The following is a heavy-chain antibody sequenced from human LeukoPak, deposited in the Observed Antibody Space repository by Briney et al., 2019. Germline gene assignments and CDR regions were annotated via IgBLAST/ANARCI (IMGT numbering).Heavy chain of an antibody. Sequence: PSQTLSLTCAVSGGSISSGGYSWSWIRQPPGKGLEWIGYIYYSGSTYYNPSLKSRVTISVDTSKNQFSLKLSSVTAADTAVYYCASSNYDYVWGSHRYRFGGPWNAFDIWGQGTMVTVSS. CDR1: GGSISSGGYS. D-gene: IGHD3-16*02. J-gene: IGHJ3*02. CDR3: ASSNYDYVWGSHRYRFGGPWNAFDI. V-gene: IGHV4-30-4*07. CDR2: IYYSGST.